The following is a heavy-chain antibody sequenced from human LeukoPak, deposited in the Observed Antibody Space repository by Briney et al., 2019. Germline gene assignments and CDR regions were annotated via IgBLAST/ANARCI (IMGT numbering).Heavy chain of an antibody. CDR3: ARGRYSSSWYSVWFDP. CDR1: GGSISSYY. J-gene: IGHJ5*02. D-gene: IGHD6-13*01. CDR2: IYYSGST. Sequence: SETLSLTCTVSGGSISSYYWSWIRRPPGKGLEWIGYIYYSGSTNYNPSLKSRVTISVDTSKNQFSLKLSSVTAADTAVYYCARGRYSSSWYSVWFDPWGQGTLVTVSS. V-gene: IGHV4-59*01.